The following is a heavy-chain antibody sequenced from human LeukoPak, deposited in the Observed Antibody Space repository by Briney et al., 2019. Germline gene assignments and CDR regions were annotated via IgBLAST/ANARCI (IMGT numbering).Heavy chain of an antibody. CDR1: GFTFSSYE. CDR3: ARARLAAAGTVRGVFDY. Sequence: PGGSLRLSCAASGFTFSSYEMNWVRQAPGKGLEWVSYISSSGSTIYYADSVKGRFTISRDNAKNSLYLQMNSLRAEDTAVYYCARARLAAAGTVRGVFDYWGQGTLVTVSS. J-gene: IGHJ4*02. V-gene: IGHV3-48*03. D-gene: IGHD6-13*01. CDR2: ISSSGSTI.